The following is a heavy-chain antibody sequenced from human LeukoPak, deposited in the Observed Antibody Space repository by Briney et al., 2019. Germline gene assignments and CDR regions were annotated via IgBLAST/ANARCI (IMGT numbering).Heavy chain of an antibody. Sequence: GGSLRLSCAASGFTFTSYGMSWVRQAPGKGLEWVSSISSGNTYMYYADSVKGRFTISRDNTKNSVYLQMNSLRAEDTAVYYCAREPGPAAPPVDYWGQGTLVTVSS. J-gene: IGHJ4*02. V-gene: IGHV3-21*01. CDR1: GFTFTSYG. CDR3: AREPGPAAPPVDY. D-gene: IGHD2-2*01. CDR2: ISSGNTYM.